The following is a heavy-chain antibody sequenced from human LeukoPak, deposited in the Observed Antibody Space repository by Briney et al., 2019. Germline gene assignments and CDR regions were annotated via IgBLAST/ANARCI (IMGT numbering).Heavy chain of an antibody. CDR3: AREPRSSSSWYDYYYYYMDV. J-gene: IGHJ6*03. Sequence: ASVKVSCKASGYTFTSYYMHWVRQAPGQGLEWMGIINPSGGSTSYAQKFQGRVTMTRDMSTSTVYMELSSLRAEDTAVYYCAREPRSSSSWYDYYYYYMDVWGKGTTVTVSS. CDR2: INPSGGST. V-gene: IGHV1-46*01. D-gene: IGHD6-13*01. CDR1: GYTFTSYY.